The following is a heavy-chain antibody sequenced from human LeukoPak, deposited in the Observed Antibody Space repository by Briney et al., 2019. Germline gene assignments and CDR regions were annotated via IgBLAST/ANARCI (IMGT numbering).Heavy chain of an antibody. J-gene: IGHJ5*02. Sequence: GRSLRLSCAASGFTVSSNYMSWVRQAPGKGLEWVSVIYSGGSTYYADSVKTRFTISRDNSKNTLYLKMNSLRAEDTAVYYCARVRGYSYREASWFDPWGQGTLVTVSS. CDR3: ARVRGYSYREASWFDP. V-gene: IGHV3-66*01. CDR1: GFTVSSNY. CDR2: IYSGGST. D-gene: IGHD5-18*01.